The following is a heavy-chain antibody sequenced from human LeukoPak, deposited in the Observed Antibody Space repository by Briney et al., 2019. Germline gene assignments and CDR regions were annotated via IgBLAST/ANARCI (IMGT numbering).Heavy chain of an antibody. CDR3: AREGLYDSSGIAGY. J-gene: IGHJ4*02. D-gene: IGHD3-22*01. CDR1: GFTFSSYE. Sequence: GGSLRLSCAASGFTFSSYEMNWVRQAPGKGLEWVSYISSSGSTIYYADSVKGRFTISRDNAKNSLYLQMNSLRAEDTAVYYCAREGLYDSSGIAGYWGQGTLVTVSS. CDR2: ISSSGSTI. V-gene: IGHV3-48*03.